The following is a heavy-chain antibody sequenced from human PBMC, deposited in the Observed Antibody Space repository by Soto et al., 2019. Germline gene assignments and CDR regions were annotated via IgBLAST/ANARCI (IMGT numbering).Heavy chain of an antibody. Sequence: QLQLQESGPGLVKPSETLSLTCTVSGGSISSSSYYWGWIRQPPGKGLEWIGSIYYSGSTYYNPSLKSRVTISVDTSKNQFSLKLSSVTAADTAVYYWASLKRGMFAFDIWGQGTMVTVSS. J-gene: IGHJ3*02. V-gene: IGHV4-39*01. CDR2: IYYSGST. D-gene: IGHD3-16*01. CDR1: GGSISSSSYY. CDR3: ASLKRGMFAFDI.